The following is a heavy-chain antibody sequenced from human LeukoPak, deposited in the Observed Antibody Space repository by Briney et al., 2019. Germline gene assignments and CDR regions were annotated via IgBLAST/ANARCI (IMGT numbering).Heavy chain of an antibody. CDR1: GFTFSSYW. V-gene: IGHV3-74*01. J-gene: IGHJ3*02. Sequence: GGSLRLXCAASGFTFSSYWMHWVRQAPGKGLVWVSRINSDGSSTSYADSVKGRFTISRDNAKNTLYLQMNSLRAEDTAVYYCARQYCSSTSCYKGLGAFDIWGQGTMVTVSS. D-gene: IGHD2-2*02. CDR2: INSDGSST. CDR3: ARQYCSSTSCYKGLGAFDI.